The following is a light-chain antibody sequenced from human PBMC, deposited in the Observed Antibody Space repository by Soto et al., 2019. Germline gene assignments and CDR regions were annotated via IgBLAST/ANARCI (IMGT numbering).Light chain of an antibody. Sequence: QSVLTQPPSVSGAPGQRVTISCTGSSSNIGAGYDVHWYQQLPGTAPKLLIYGNSNRPSGVPDRFSGSKSGTSASLAITGLQAEDEADYYCQSYGSSLSGYVVFGGGTQLTVL. J-gene: IGLJ2*01. CDR2: GNS. CDR1: SSNIGAGYD. V-gene: IGLV1-40*01. CDR3: QSYGSSLSGYVV.